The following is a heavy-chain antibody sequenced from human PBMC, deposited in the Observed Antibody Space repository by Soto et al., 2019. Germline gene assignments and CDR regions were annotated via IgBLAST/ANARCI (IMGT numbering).Heavy chain of an antibody. Sequence: QVQLVQSGAEVRKPGASVKLSRKASGYTFTHYFFHWVRQAPGQGLEWMGMINPSDGSTSYTQDLQGRVTMTKDTSTSTVYMDLSSLKSEDTAVYYCARERSEQFDYWGQGTLVTVSS. V-gene: IGHV1-46*01. D-gene: IGHD1-26*01. J-gene: IGHJ4*02. CDR3: ARERSEQFDY. CDR2: INPSDGST. CDR1: GYTFTHYF.